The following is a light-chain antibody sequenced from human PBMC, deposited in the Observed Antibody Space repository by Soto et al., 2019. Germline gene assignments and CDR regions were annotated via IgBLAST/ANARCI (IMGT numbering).Light chain of an antibody. CDR3: CSYGGSYTWV. Sequence: QSALTQPRSVSGSPGQSVTISCTGTSGDVGGYNFVSWYQQHPGKVPTLVIFDVSHRPSGVPDRFSGPKSGNTASLTISGLQAEDQADYYCCSYGGSYTWVFGGGTKLTVL. CDR2: DVS. V-gene: IGLV2-11*01. J-gene: IGLJ2*01. CDR1: SGDVGGYNF.